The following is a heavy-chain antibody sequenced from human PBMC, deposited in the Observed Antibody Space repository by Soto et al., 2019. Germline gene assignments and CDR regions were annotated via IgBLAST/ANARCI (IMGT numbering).Heavy chain of an antibody. J-gene: IGHJ1*01. CDR1: GGTFSSYT. CDR3: ATDIVVVVAATGFPKEYFQH. CDR2: IIPILGIA. D-gene: IGHD2-15*01. Sequence: ASVKVSCKASGGTFSSYTISWVRQAPGQGLEWMGRIIPILGIANYAQKFQGRVTITADKSTSTAYMELSSLRSEDTAVYYCATDIVVVVAATGFPKEYFQHWGQGTLVTVSS. V-gene: IGHV1-69*02.